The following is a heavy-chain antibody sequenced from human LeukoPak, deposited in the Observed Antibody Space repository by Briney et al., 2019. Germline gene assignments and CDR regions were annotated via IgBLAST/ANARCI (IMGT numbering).Heavy chain of an antibody. CDR1: GGSISSGDYY. D-gene: IGHD5-18*01. V-gene: IGHV4-30-4*01. CDR3: ARAGYSYGYVY. CDR2: IYYSGST. J-gene: IGHJ4*02. Sequence: PSETLSLTCTVSGGSISSGDYYWSWIRQPPGKGLEWIGYIYYSGSTYYNPSLKSRVSISVDTSKNHFSLKLSSVTAADTAVCYCARAGYSYGYVYWGQGTLVTVSS.